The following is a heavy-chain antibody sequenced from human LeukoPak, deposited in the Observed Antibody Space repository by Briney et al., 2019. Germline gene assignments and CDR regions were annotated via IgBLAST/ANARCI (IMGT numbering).Heavy chain of an antibody. CDR3: ATDVRSSPLGF. CDR2: IYSGGST. J-gene: IGHJ4*01. V-gene: IGHV3-66*01. Sequence: GGSLRLSCAVSGFTVTDDYMNWVRQAPGKGLEWVSIIYSGGSTNYADSVKGRFTISRDSSNNTLFLQMSNLRADDSGLYYCATDVRSSPLGFWGHGTLVTVSS. CDR1: GFTVTDDY. D-gene: IGHD6-13*01.